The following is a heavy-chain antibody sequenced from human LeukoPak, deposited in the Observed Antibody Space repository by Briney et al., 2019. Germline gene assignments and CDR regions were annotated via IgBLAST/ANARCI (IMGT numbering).Heavy chain of an antibody. CDR2: IYYSGST. V-gene: IGHV4-59*08. Sequence: SETLSLTCAVYGGSFSGYYWSWIRQPPGKGLEWIGYIYYSGSTNYNPSLKSRVTISVDTSKNQFSLKLSSVTAADTAVYYCARQNGDYRDFDYWGQGTLVTVSS. CDR3: ARQNGDYRDFDY. CDR1: GGSFSGYY. D-gene: IGHD4-17*01. J-gene: IGHJ4*02.